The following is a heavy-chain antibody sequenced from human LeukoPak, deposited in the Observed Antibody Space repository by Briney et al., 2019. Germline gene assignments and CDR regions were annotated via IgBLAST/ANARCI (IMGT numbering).Heavy chain of an antibody. J-gene: IGHJ4*02. V-gene: IGHV4-39*07. CDR1: GGSISSSSYY. D-gene: IGHD6-19*01. CDR3: ARGSGRPWGGDFDY. CDR2: IYYSGST. Sequence: PSETLSLTCTVSGGSISSSSYYWGWIRQPPGKGLEWIGSIYYSGSTYYNPSLESRVTISVDTSKNQFSLKLSSVTAADTAVYYCARGSGRPWGGDFDYWGQGTLVTVSS.